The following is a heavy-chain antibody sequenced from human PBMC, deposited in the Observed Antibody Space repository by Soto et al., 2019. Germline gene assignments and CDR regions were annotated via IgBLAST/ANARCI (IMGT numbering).Heavy chain of an antibody. CDR3: AGGADGKKVAY. CDR1: GDSMSSSDW. D-gene: IGHD5-12*01. CDR2: FYYTGST. J-gene: IGHJ4*02. Sequence: SETLSLTCTVSGDSMSSSDWWSWVRQPPGKGLEWISYFYYTGSTNYNPSLESRLTMSVDMSKNHFSLKLSSVTAADTAVYYCAGGADGKKVAYWGQGTLVTVSS. V-gene: IGHV4-4*02.